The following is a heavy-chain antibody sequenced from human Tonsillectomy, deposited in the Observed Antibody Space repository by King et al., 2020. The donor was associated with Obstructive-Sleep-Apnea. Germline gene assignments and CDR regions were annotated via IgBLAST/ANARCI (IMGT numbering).Heavy chain of an antibody. Sequence: VQLVESGGGLVQPGGSLRLSCAASGFTVSSNSMSWVRQPPGKGLEWVSVFYSGGCLYYADSVKGRFTISRDNSRNTLYLQMNSLRAEDTAVYYCARIDYGDDYWGQGTLVTVSS. CDR1: GFTVSSNS. D-gene: IGHD4-17*01. CDR3: ARIDYGDDY. CDR2: FYSGGCL. J-gene: IGHJ4*02. V-gene: IGHV3-66*01.